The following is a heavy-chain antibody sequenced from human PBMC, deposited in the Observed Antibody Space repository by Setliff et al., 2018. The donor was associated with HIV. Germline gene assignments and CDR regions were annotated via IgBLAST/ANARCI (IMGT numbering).Heavy chain of an antibody. J-gene: IGHJ4*02. V-gene: IGHV1-8*02. Sequence: ASVKVSCKASGYTFISYDINWVRQATGQGLEWVGWMNPNSGHTGYAQKFQGRVAMTRNTSISTAYMELSILRSEDTAVYYCARVGLRGYYFDFWGQGTLVTV. D-gene: IGHD3-10*01. CDR1: GYTFISYD. CDR3: ARVGLRGYYFDF. CDR2: MNPNSGHT.